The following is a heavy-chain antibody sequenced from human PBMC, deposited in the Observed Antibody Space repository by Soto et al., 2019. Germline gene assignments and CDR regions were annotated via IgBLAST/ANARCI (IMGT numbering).Heavy chain of an antibody. D-gene: IGHD1-26*01. CDR2: IMPIFPTP. CDR3: ERDKDRQHIGGNYYYGMKV. Sequence: QVQLVQSGAEVKTPGSSVTVSCKASGGTFGNSAISWVRQAPGQGLEWMGGIMPIFPTPDYAQKFQGRVTITADESTSTAYMELTSLRAEDTAVYYCERDKDRQHIGGNYYYGMKVRGQGTTVTV. J-gene: IGHJ6*02. CDR1: GGTFGNSA. V-gene: IGHV1-69*12.